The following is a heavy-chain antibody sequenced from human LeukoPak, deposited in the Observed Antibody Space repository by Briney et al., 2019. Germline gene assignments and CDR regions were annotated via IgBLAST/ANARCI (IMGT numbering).Heavy chain of an antibody. J-gene: IGHJ5*02. D-gene: IGHD2/OR15-2a*01. V-gene: IGHV4-34*01. CDR1: GGSFSGYY. Sequence: SETLSLTCAVYGGSFSGYYWSWIRQPPGKGLEWIGEINHSGSANYNPSLKSRVTISVDTSKNQFSLKLSSVTAADTAVYYCARLGENIAPAPFDPWGQGTLVTVSS. CDR2: INHSGSA. CDR3: ARLGENIAPAPFDP.